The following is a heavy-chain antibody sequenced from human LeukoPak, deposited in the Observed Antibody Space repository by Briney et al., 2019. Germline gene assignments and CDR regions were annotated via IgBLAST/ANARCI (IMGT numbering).Heavy chain of an antibody. J-gene: IGHJ4*02. CDR3: AREAVDSNSFDY. V-gene: IGHV1-2*02. CDR1: GYIFTDYY. CDR2: INPKSGGT. D-gene: IGHD4-23*01. Sequence: ASVKVSCKASGYIFTDYYVHWVRQAPGQGLEWMGWINPKSGGTIYAQKLQGRVTMTRDTSITTAYMELSRLTSDDTAIYYCAREAVDSNSFDYWGQGTLVTVSS.